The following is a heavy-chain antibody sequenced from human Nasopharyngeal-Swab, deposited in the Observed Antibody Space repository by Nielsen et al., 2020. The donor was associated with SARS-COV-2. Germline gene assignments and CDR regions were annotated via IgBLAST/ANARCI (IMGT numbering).Heavy chain of an antibody. Sequence: SETLSLTCTVSGDSINNDRWWTWVRQPPGKGLEYIGEIHHSRGTNFNPSFKGRVTMSVDKFKNQFSLKLNSVTAADTAMYFCTRGGVWRFDYWGQGTLVTVSS. J-gene: IGHJ4*02. D-gene: IGHD3-16*01. CDR2: IHHSRGT. CDR1: GDSINNDRW. V-gene: IGHV4-4*02. CDR3: TRGGVWRFDY.